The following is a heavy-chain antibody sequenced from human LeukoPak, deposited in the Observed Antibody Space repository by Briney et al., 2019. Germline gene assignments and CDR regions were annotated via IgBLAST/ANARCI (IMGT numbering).Heavy chain of an antibody. D-gene: IGHD1-26*01. V-gene: IGHV1-2*02. Sequence: ASVKVSCKASGYTLTNNHLYWVRQAPGQGLEWMGWIDPNSGVTNFAQNFQGRLTMTTDTSMNTAYMELSRLTSDDTTVYYCARELGINAFDVWGQGTLVTVSS. CDR3: ARELGINAFDV. CDR2: IDPNSGVT. CDR1: GYTLTNNH. J-gene: IGHJ3*01.